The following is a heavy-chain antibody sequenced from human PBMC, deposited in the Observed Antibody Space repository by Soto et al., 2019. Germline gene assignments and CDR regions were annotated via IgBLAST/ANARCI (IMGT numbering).Heavy chain of an antibody. CDR3: AKDMARPSYYYYGVDV. V-gene: IGHV3-23*01. J-gene: IGHJ6*02. D-gene: IGHD6-6*01. CDR1: GFTFSSYA. CDR2: ISGSGGST. Sequence: GGSLRLSCAASGFTFSSYAMSWVRQAPGKGLEWVSAISGSGGSTYYADSVKGRFTISRDNSKNTLYLQMNSLRAEDTAVYYCAKDMARPSYYYYGVDVWGQGTTVTVSS.